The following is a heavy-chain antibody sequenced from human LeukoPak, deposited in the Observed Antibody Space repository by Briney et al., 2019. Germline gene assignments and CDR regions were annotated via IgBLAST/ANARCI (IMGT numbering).Heavy chain of an antibody. Sequence: SETLSLTCTVSGGSISSSSYYWGWIRQPPGKGLEWIGSIYYSGSTYYNPSLKSRVTISVDTSKNRFPLKLSSVTAADTAVYYCARTYYYGSGRYFDYWGQGTLVTVSS. V-gene: IGHV4-39*06. CDR3: ARTYYYGSGRYFDY. D-gene: IGHD3-10*01. J-gene: IGHJ4*02. CDR2: IYYSGST. CDR1: GGSISSSSYY.